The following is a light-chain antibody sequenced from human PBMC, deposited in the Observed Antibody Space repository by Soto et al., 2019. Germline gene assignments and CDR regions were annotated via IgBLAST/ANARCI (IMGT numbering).Light chain of an antibody. CDR3: QQRNGWRRGT. CDR2: AAS. CDR1: HSVYSS. Sequence: IVLPQSPCTLSSSTGERATLSCRASHSVYSSLAWYQQKPGQAPRLLIYAASNWLTGVPARFSGSGSGTDFTLTISSLEPEDFAAYYCQQRNGWRRGTFGQGTRVEI. J-gene: IGKJ5*01. V-gene: IGKV3-11*01.